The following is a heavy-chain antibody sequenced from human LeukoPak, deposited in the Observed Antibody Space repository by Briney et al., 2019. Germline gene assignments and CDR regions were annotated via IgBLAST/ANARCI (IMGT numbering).Heavy chain of an antibody. D-gene: IGHD4-17*01. V-gene: IGHV3-66*01. CDR1: GFTVSNNF. Sequence: PGGSLRLSCAASGFTVSNNFMSWVRQAPGKGLEWASVIYSGGSTNYADSVKGRFTISRDTSKNTLYLQMNSLRAEDTAVYYCARDTVTTFRFRDYYYYGMDVWGQGTTVTVSS. CDR2: IYSGGST. CDR3: ARDTVTTFRFRDYYYYGMDV. J-gene: IGHJ6*02.